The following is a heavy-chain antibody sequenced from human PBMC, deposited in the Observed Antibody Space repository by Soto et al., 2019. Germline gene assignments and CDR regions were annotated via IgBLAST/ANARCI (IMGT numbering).Heavy chain of an antibody. D-gene: IGHD3-22*01. CDR1: GYTFTSYG. J-gene: IGHJ4*02. CDR3: ARDKDRGYYCDSSGYYPDY. V-gene: IGHV1-18*01. CDR2: ISAYNGNT. Sequence: ASVKVSCKASGYTFTSYGISWVRQAPGQGLEWMGWISAYNGNTNYAQKLQGRVTMTTDTSTSTAYMELRSLRSDDTAVYYCARDKDRGYYCDSSGYYPDYWGQGTLVTVSS.